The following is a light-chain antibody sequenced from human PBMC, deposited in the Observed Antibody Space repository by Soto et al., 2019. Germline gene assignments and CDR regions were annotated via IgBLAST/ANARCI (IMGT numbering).Light chain of an antibody. J-gene: IGKJ5*01. V-gene: IGKV3D-15*01. CDR1: QSAGNF. CDR3: QQHNQWPIT. Sequence: DIVLTQSPATLSLSPGETASLSCRASQSAGNFLAWYQQKPGQAPRLLIYYISTRATGIPARFSGSGSGTEFTLTINSLQSEDSAVYYCQQHNQWPITFGQGTRLETK. CDR2: YIS.